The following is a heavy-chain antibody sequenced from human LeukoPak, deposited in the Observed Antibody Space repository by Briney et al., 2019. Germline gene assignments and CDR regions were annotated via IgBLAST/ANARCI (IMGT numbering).Heavy chain of an antibody. V-gene: IGHV4-34*01. CDR3: ARAYYYDSSGYYGSVRHYYGMDV. J-gene: IGHJ6*02. D-gene: IGHD3-22*01. CDR1: GGSFSGYY. CDR2: INHSGST. Sequence: SETLSLTCAVYGGSFSGYYWSWIRQPPGKGLEWIREINHSGSTNYNPSLKSRVTISVDTSKNQFSLKLSSVTAADTAVYYCARAYYYDSSGYYGSVRHYYGMDVWGQGTTVTVSS.